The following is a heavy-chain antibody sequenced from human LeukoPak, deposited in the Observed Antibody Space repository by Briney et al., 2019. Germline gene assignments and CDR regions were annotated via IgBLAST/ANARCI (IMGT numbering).Heavy chain of an antibody. Sequence: SETLSLTCAVSGGSISSSNWWSWVRQPPGKGLEWIGEIYHSGSTNYNPSLKSRVTISVDKSKNQFSLRLGSVTAADTAVYYCARVQSRLSWFDPWGQGTLVTVSS. CDR3: ARVQSRLSWFDP. CDR2: IYHSGST. V-gene: IGHV4-4*02. CDR1: GGSISSSNW. J-gene: IGHJ5*02.